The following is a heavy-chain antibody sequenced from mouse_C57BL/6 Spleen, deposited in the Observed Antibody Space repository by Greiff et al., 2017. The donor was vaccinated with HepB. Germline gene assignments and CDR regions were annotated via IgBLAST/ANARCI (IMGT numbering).Heavy chain of an antibody. CDR3: ARDGSSYNLVAY. Sequence: VQLQQSGAELVKPGASVKISCKASGYAFSSYWMNWVKQRPGKGLEWIGQIYPGDGDTNYNGKFKGKATLTADKSSSTAYMQLSSLTSEDSAVYFCARDGSSYNLVAYWGQGTLVTVSA. CDR2: IYPGDGDT. V-gene: IGHV1-80*01. D-gene: IGHD1-1*01. CDR1: GYAFSSYW. J-gene: IGHJ3*01.